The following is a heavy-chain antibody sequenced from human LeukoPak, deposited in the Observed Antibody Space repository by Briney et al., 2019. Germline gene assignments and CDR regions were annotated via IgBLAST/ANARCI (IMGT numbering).Heavy chain of an antibody. CDR1: GFTFSSYA. CDR2: IVGSGDNT. V-gene: IGHV3-23*01. CDR3: ARSLAPYYDFWSGYHNNYYGMDV. D-gene: IGHD3-3*01. J-gene: IGHJ6*02. Sequence: PGGSLRLSCGASGFTFSSYAMSWLRQAPGKGLEWVSTIVGSGDNTHYADSVKGRFTISRDNSKNTLYLQMNSLRAEDTAVYYCARSLAPYYDFWSGYHNNYYGMDVWGQGTTVTVSS.